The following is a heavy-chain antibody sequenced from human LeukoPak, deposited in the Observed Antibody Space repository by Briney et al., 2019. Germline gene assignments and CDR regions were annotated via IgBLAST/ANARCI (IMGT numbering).Heavy chain of an antibody. CDR3: ASIAVAGTFWVY. J-gene: IGHJ4*02. Sequence: ASVKVSCKASGYTFTSYGISWVRQAPGQGLEWMGRISAYNGNTNYAQKLQGRVTMTTDTSTSTAYMELRSLRSDDTAVYYCASIAVAGTFWVYWGQGTLVTVSS. D-gene: IGHD6-19*01. CDR2: ISAYNGNT. CDR1: GYTFTSYG. V-gene: IGHV1-18*01.